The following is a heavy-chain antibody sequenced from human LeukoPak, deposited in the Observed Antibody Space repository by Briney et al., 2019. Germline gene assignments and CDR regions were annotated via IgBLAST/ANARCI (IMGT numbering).Heavy chain of an antibody. CDR1: GDTVSSNSAA. CDR3: ARHGVVVVTAIGRGDYYYYMDV. CDR2: TYYRSKWYN. V-gene: IGHV6-1*01. J-gene: IGHJ6*03. Sequence: SQTLSLTCAISGDTVSSNSAAWNWIRQSPSRGLEWLGRTYYRSKWYNDYSPSVKSRITVNSDTSKNQFSLQLHSVTPEDTAVYYCARHGVVVVTAIGRGDYYYYMDVWGKGTTVTISS. D-gene: IGHD2-21*02.